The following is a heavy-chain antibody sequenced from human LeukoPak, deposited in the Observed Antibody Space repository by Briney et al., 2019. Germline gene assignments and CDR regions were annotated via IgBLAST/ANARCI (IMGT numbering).Heavy chain of an antibody. Sequence: PSETLSLTCAVSGGSLSSGDYYWSWIRQPPGKGLEWIGHIYYSGSTYYNPSLKSRVTISVDTSKNQFSLKLSSVTAADTAVYYCARGLSGDYSTGWGQGTLVTVSS. J-gene: IGHJ4*02. CDR3: ARGLSGDYSTG. CDR1: GGSLSSGDYY. D-gene: IGHD4-11*01. CDR2: IYYSGST. V-gene: IGHV4-30-4*08.